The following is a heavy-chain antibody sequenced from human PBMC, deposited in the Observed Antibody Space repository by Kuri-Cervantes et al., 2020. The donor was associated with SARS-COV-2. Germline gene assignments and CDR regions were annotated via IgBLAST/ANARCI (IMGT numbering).Heavy chain of an antibody. CDR2: IGTAGDP. CDR1: GFTLSSYD. CDR3: AKDTQLYPQWVDY. V-gene: IGHV3-13*05. Sequence: GESLKTPFAASGFTLSSYDMHWVRQATGKGVEWVSAIGTAGDPYYPGSVKGRFTISRENAKNSLYLQMNSLRAGDTSVYYCAKDTQLYPQWVDYWGQGTLVTVSS. D-gene: IGHD3-16*02. J-gene: IGHJ4*02.